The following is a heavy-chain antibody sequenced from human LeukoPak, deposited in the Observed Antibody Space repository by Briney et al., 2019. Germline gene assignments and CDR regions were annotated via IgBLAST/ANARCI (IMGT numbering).Heavy chain of an antibody. CDR3: AREPHDFHEEDGFDV. Sequence: SGGSLRLSCAASGFSFSSYSMFWVRQAPGKGLEWVSSISSGSTFIYYADSVKGRFATSRDNAMSSLSLEMNSLRVDDTAVYYCAREPHDFHEEDGFDVWGRGTLVTVSS. CDR1: GFSFSSYS. V-gene: IGHV3-21*01. J-gene: IGHJ3*01. CDR2: ISSGSTFI. D-gene: IGHD2-21*02.